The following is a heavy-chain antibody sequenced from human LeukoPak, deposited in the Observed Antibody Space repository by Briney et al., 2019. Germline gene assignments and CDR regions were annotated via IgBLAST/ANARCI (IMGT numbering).Heavy chain of an antibody. Sequence: PSETLSLTCTVSGGSISSSSYYWSWIRQPPGKGLERIGYIYYSGSTNYNPSLKSRVTISVDTSKNQFSLKLSSVAAADTAVYYCASSLPYYDYVWGSYRYTGGSYFDYWGQGTLVTVSS. CDR2: IYYSGST. CDR3: ASSLPYYDYVWGSYRYTGGSYFDY. J-gene: IGHJ4*02. D-gene: IGHD3-16*02. CDR1: GGSISSSSYY. V-gene: IGHV4-61*01.